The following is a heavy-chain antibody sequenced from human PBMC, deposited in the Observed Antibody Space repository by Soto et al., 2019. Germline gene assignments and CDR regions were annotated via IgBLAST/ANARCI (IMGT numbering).Heavy chain of an antibody. CDR2: IDYNGVT. Sequence: SETLSLTCTVSGGSIYRSGYYWGWIRQPPGRGLEWIGNIDYNGVTYSNPSLKSRVTISRDTSKNQFSLKLTSVTAADTALYYCGKVLVGATGHTDSDPWGPGTLVTVSS. CDR3: GKVLVGATGHTDSDP. D-gene: IGHD2-15*01. J-gene: IGHJ5*02. V-gene: IGHV4-39*01. CDR1: GGSIYRSGYY.